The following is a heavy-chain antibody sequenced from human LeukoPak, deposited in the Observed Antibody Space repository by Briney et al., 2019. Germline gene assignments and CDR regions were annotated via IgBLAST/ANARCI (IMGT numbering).Heavy chain of an antibody. CDR3: ARVRYQLNPLNWFDP. J-gene: IGHJ5*02. V-gene: IGHV1-2*02. Sequence: WASVKVSCKASGYTFTGYYMHWVRQAPGQGLEWMGWINPNSGGTNYAQKFQGRVTMTRDTSISTAYMELSRLRSDDTAVYYCARVRYQLNPLNWFDPWGQGTLVTVSS. CDR1: GYTFTGYY. D-gene: IGHD2-2*01. CDR2: INPNSGGT.